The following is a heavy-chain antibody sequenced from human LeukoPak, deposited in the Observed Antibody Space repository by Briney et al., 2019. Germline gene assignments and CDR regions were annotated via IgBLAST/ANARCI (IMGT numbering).Heavy chain of an antibody. Sequence: PGGSLRLSCAASGFTFSSYAMHWVRQAPGKGLEWVAVISYDGSNKYYADSVKGRFTISRDNSKNTPYLQMNSLRAEDTAVYYCARDQSRVGYSYGYLNYWGQGTLVTVSS. CDR1: GFTFSSYA. CDR3: ARDQSRVGYSYGYLNY. CDR2: ISYDGSNK. J-gene: IGHJ4*02. D-gene: IGHD5-18*01. V-gene: IGHV3-30-3*01.